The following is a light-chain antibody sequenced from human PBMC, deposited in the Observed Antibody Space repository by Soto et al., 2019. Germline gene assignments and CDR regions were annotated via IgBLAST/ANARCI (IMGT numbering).Light chain of an antibody. J-gene: IGKJ4*01. CDR3: QERFSWPRGLT. V-gene: IGKV3-11*01. CDR2: DES. CDR1: QNVRSS. Sequence: EIVLTQAPAALSLSPGESATLSCRASQNVRSSVAWYQQNPGQAPRLLIYDESNRATGIPARFSGSGSGIDFTLTISSLEPEDVAVYYCQERFSWPRGLTFGGGTKVEIK.